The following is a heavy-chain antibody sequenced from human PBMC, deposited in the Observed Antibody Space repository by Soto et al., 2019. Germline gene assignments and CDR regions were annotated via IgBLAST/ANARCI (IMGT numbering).Heavy chain of an antibody. D-gene: IGHD3-10*01. Sequence: QVQLVESGGGVVQPGRSLRLSCAASGFTFSSYGMHWVRQAPGKGLEWVAVISYDGSNKYYADSVKGRFTISRDNSKNTLYLQMNSLRAEDTAVYYCAKDKGSGSYYKTPCDYWGQGTLVTVSS. CDR1: GFTFSSYG. CDR2: ISYDGSNK. CDR3: AKDKGSGSYYKTPCDY. V-gene: IGHV3-30*18. J-gene: IGHJ4*02.